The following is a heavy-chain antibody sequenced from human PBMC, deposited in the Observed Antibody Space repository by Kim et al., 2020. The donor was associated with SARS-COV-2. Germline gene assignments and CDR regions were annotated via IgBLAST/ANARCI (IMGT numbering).Heavy chain of an antibody. V-gene: IGHV3-23*01. D-gene: IGHD1-7*01. CDR1: GFTLSSYA. J-gene: IGHJ4*02. CDR2: ISGSGTII. CDR3: AKALAELSMALDH. Sequence: GGSLRLSCEGSGFTLSSYAMSWVHQAPGKGLEWLSSISGSGTIIHYADSAKGRFTLSKDNSKSTVYLQMNSLRAEDTAVYYCAKALAELSMALDHWGQGTLVTVSS.